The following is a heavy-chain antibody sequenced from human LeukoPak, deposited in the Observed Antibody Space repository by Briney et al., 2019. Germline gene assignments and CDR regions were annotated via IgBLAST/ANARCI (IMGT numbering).Heavy chain of an antibody. Sequence: ASVKVSCKASGYTFTSYYMHWVRQAPGQGLEWMGIINPRGGSTNYAQKFQGRVTMTRDMSTTTVYMDLSSLKSEDTAVYYCARAGSSGDYQAGSFEYWGQGTLVTVSS. D-gene: IGHD1-26*01. CDR1: GYTFTSYY. CDR2: INPRGGST. CDR3: ARAGSSGDYQAGSFEY. V-gene: IGHV1-46*01. J-gene: IGHJ4*02.